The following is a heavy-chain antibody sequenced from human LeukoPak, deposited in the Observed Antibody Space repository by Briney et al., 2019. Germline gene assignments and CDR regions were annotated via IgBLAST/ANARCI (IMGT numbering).Heavy chain of an antibody. J-gene: IGHJ4*02. V-gene: IGHV1-69*01. CDR3: ARDRGPYYGSGSHSFDY. Sequence: ASVKVSCKAFGGTFSSYAISWVRQAPGQGLEWMGGIIPIFGTANYAQKFQGRVTITADESTSTAYMELSSLRSEDTAVYYCARDRGPYYGSGSHSFDYWGQGTLVTVSS. CDR2: IIPIFGTA. CDR1: GGTFSSYA. D-gene: IGHD3-10*01.